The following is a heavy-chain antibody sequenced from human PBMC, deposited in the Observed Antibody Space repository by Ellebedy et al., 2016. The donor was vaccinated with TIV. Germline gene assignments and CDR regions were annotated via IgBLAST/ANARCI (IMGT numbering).Heavy chain of an antibody. D-gene: IGHD1-26*01. V-gene: IGHV3-74*01. CDR3: ARARSGSHGLWDS. J-gene: IGHJ4*02. CDR2: INNDGTGT. CDR1: GFTFSSYS. Sequence: GESLKISXAASGFTFSSYSMTWVRQAPGKGLVWVSRINNDGTGTDYADSVKGRFSISRDNAKNTLYLQMNSLRAKDTAVFYCARARSGSHGLWDSWGQGTLVTVSS.